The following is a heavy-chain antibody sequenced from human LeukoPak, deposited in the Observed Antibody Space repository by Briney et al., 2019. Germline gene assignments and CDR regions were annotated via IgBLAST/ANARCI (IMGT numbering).Heavy chain of an antibody. CDR3: ARVHDSSGYYGMNAFDI. V-gene: IGHV4-59*01. D-gene: IGHD3-22*01. CDR2: IYYSGST. Sequence: PSETLSLTCTVSGGSISSYYWSWIRQPPGKRLEWIGYIYYSGSTNYNPSLKSRVTISVDTSKNQFSLKLSSVTAADTAVYYCARVHDSSGYYGMNAFDIWGQGTMVTVSS. J-gene: IGHJ3*02. CDR1: GGSISSYY.